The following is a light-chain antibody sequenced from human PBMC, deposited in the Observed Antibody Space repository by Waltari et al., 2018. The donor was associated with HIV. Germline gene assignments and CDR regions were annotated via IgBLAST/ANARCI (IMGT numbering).Light chain of an antibody. J-gene: IGLJ3*02. V-gene: IGLV2-14*03. CDR2: DVS. CDR3: SSYTSSSTLWV. CDR1: SSDVGSYNY. Sequence: QSALTPPASVSGSPGQSITISCTGTSSDVGSYNYVSWYQQHPGKAPKLMIYDVSNRTSGVSNRFSGSKSGNTASLTISGLQAEDEADYYCSSYTSSSTLWVFGGGTKLTVL.